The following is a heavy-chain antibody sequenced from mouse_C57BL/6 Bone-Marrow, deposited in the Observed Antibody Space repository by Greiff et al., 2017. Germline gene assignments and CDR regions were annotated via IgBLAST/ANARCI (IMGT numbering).Heavy chain of an antibody. J-gene: IGHJ3*01. D-gene: IGHD2-5*01. Sequence: QVQLKQPGAELVMPVASVKLSCKASGYTFTSYWMHRVQQRPGPGLEWIGEIDPSDSYTNYNQTFKGKSTLTVDKSSSTAYMQLSSLTSEDSAVYYCARSGYSNPWFAYWGQGTLVTVSA. V-gene: IGHV1-69*01. CDR1: GYTFTSYW. CDR3: ARSGYSNPWFAY. CDR2: IDPSDSYT.